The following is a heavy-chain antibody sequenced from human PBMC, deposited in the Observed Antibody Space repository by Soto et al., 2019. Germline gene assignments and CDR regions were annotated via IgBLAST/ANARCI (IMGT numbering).Heavy chain of an antibody. CDR1: GFTFSDYG. Sequence: PGGSLRLSCAASGFTFSDYGLHWVRQAPGKGLEWVAFLSHHSYKKYYAVSVKGRFTVSRDNSKNTLYLQMNSLRTEETAVYYCAKDWVGGSNRYYLEYWGQGTPVTVSS. D-gene: IGHD1-26*01. CDR3: AKDWVGGSNRYYLEY. V-gene: IGHV3-30*18. J-gene: IGHJ4*02. CDR2: LSHHSYKK.